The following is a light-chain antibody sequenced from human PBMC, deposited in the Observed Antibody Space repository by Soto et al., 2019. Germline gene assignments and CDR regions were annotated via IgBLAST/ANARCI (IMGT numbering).Light chain of an antibody. CDR3: CSYAGSTTIGDVI. CDR1: SSDVGSYNL. CDR2: EGS. Sequence: QSVLTQPASVSGSPGQSITISCTGTSSDVGSYNLVSWYQQHPGKAPKLMIYEGSKWPSGVSNRFSGSKSGNTASLTISGLQAEDEADYYCCSYAGSTTIGDVIFGEGTKVTVL. V-gene: IGLV2-23*03. J-gene: IGLJ2*01.